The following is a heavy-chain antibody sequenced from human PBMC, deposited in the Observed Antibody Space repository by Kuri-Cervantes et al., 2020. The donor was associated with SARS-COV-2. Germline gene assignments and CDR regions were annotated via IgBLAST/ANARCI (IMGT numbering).Heavy chain of an antibody. CDR2: ISSSSSYI. D-gene: IGHD2-15*01. CDR1: GFTFSSYS. Sequence: GESLKISCAASGFTFSSYSMNWVRQAPGKGLEWVSSISSSSSYIYYADSVKGQFTISRDNAKNSLYLQMNSLRAEDTAVYYCAKDLGIVVVVAADGRFDPWGQGTLVTVSS. V-gene: IGHV3-21*04. J-gene: IGHJ5*02. CDR3: AKDLGIVVVVAADGRFDP.